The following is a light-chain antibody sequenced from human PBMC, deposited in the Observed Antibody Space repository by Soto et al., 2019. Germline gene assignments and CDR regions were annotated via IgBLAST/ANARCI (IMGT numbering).Light chain of an antibody. J-gene: IGKJ4*01. CDR2: HTS. Sequence: EIVMTQSPATLSVSPGESSTLSCRASQSISGNFAWYQQKPGLAPRLLIYHTSTRATGVPARFSGSGSGTEFSLTIRSLQSEDFAVYYCQRYDNWPLTFGGGNKVDIK. CDR1: QSISGN. V-gene: IGKV3-15*01. CDR3: QRYDNWPLT.